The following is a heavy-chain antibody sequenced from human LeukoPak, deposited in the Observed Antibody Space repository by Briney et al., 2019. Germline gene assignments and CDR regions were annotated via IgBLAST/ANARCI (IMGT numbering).Heavy chain of an antibody. V-gene: IGHV4-30-2*01. CDR1: GGSISSGGYS. CDR2: IYHSGST. J-gene: IGHJ6*02. CDR3: ARETPLIKGFGELLFLRFGYYGMDV. D-gene: IGHD3-10*01. Sequence: PSETLSLTCAVSGGSISSGGYSWSWIRQPPGKGLEWIGYIYHSGSTYYNPSLKSRVTMSVDTSKNQFSLKLSSVTAADTAVYYCARETPLIKGFGELLFLRFGYYGMDVWGQGTTVTVSS.